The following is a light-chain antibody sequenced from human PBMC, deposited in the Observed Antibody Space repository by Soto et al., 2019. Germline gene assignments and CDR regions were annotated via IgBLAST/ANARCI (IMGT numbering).Light chain of an antibody. J-gene: IGKJ1*01. Sequence: EIVLTQSPVTLSLSPGERATLSCRASQSVSNRYLAWYQQRPGQAPSLLIWGASSKTPGIPDRISGTGSGTDFTLTISRLEPEDFAVYYCQQYGSSPWTFGQGTKVEIK. CDR2: GAS. CDR1: QSVSNRY. CDR3: QQYGSSPWT. V-gene: IGKV3-20*01.